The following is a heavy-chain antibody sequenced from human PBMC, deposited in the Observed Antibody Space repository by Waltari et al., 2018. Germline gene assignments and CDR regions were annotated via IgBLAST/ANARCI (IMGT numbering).Heavy chain of an antibody. CDR3: ARYYGNGEGWLDP. CDR1: GGSTSSGSYY. CDR2: ISYSGTT. Sequence: QLQLQESGPGLVKPSDTLSLTCTVSGGSTSSGSYYWGWIRQPPGKGLESIGYISYSGTTYYNLSLKSRVTMSVDTSRDQYSLSLRSVAAADTAVYYCARYYGNGEGWLDPWGQGTLVTVSS. V-gene: IGHV4-39*07. J-gene: IGHJ5*02. D-gene: IGHD3-3*01.